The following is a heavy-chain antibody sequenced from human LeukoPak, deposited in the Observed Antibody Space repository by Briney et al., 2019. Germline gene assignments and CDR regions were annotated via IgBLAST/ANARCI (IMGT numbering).Heavy chain of an antibody. J-gene: IGHJ4*02. D-gene: IGHD3-9*01. CDR1: GFTFSSYA. CDR3: AKDPRPSDWFLGPRLNRGFGFDY. V-gene: IGHV3-23*01. CDR2: ISGSGGST. Sequence: PGGSLRLSCAASGFTFSSYAMSWVRQAPGKGLEWVSAISGSGGSTYYADSVKGRFTISRDNSKNTLYLQMNSLRAEDTAVYYCAKDPRPSDWFLGPRLNRGFGFDYWGQGTLVTVSS.